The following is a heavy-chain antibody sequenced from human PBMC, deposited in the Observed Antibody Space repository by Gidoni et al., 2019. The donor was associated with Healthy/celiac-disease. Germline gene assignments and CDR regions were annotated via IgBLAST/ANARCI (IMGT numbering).Heavy chain of an antibody. CDR2: IYPGDSDT. CDR1: GYSFTSYW. V-gene: IGHV5-51*03. CDR3: ARLPYYYDSSGYRGAPWFDP. Sequence: EVQLVQSGAEVKKPGESLKISCKGSGYSFTSYWIGWVRQMPGKGLEWMGIIYPGDSDTRYSPSFQGQVTISADKSISTAYLQWSSLKASDTAMYYCARLPYYYDSSGYRGAPWFDPWGQGTLVTVSS. D-gene: IGHD3-22*01. J-gene: IGHJ5*02.